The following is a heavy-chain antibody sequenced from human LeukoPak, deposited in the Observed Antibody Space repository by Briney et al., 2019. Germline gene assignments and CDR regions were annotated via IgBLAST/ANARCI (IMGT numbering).Heavy chain of an antibody. J-gene: IGHJ4*02. CDR2: IIPILGIA. D-gene: IGHD1-14*01. Sequence: VASVNVSCKASGGTFSSYAISWVRQAPGQGLEWMGRIIPILGIANYAQKFRGRVTITADKSTSTAYMELSSLRSEDTAVYYCARGLGELTGYWGQGTLVTVSS. V-gene: IGHV1-69*04. CDR1: GGTFSSYA. CDR3: ARGLGELTGY.